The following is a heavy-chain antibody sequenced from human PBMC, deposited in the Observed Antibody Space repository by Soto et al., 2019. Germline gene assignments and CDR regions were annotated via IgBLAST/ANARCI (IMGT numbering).Heavy chain of an antibody. J-gene: IGHJ4*02. V-gene: IGHV3-48*02. CDR1: GXTFSSCG. CDR2: ISSSSSTI. Sequence: GSLRVSCAASGXTFSSCGINWVRQAPGKGLELVSYISSSSSTIYYADSVKGRFTIYRDNAKNSLYRKMNSLRDEDTALYYFARDTPIRYWGQGTLGTVSS. CDR3: ARDTPIRY.